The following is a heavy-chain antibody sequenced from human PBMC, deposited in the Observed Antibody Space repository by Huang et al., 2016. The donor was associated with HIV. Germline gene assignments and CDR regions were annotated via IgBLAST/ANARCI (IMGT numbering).Heavy chain of an antibody. D-gene: IGHD3-3*01. V-gene: IGHV4-34*02. CDR1: GGSFTGNY. J-gene: IGHJ6*02. Sequence: QMQLQQRGAGLLKPSETLSLTCGVSGGSFTGNYLTWIRQAPGKGLAWIGEVNDSGSTNYIPSLNGRVTISLDKSNRELSLNLRSVTAADTAVYYCARQWTILEWLLGLDVWGQGTTVIVSS. CDR2: VNDSGST. CDR3: ARQWTILEWLLGLDV.